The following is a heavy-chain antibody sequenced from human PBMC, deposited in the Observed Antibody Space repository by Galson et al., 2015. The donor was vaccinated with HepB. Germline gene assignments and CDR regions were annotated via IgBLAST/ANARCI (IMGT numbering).Heavy chain of an antibody. CDR2: FDPEDGEA. CDR3: ATGYCSGCSCSDFGS. D-gene: IGHD2-15*01. J-gene: IGHJ4*02. CDR1: GSTLTELS. Sequence: SVKVSCKVSGSTLTELSMDWVRQAPGKGLEWMGGFDPEDGEAIYAQKFQGRVTMTEDTSTYTAYMELSSLRSEDTAVYYCATGYCSGCSCSDFGSWGQGTLVTVSS. V-gene: IGHV1-24*01.